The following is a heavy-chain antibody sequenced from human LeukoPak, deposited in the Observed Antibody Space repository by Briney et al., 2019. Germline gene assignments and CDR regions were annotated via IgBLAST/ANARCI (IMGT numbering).Heavy chain of an antibody. V-gene: IGHV3-21*01. CDR3: ARGGRGPGDYFDL. Sequence: PGGSLRLSCAASGFTFSSYSMNWVRQAPGKGLESVSSISSSSSYIYYADSVKGRFTISRDNAKNSLYLQMNSLRAEDTAVYYCARGGRGPGDYFDLWGRGTLVTVSS. CDR1: GFTFSSYS. CDR2: ISSSSSYI. J-gene: IGHJ2*01. D-gene: IGHD2-15*01.